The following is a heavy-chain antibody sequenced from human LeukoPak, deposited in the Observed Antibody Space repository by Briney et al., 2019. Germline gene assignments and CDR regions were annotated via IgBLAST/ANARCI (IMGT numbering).Heavy chain of an antibody. CDR1: GFIFTHFW. V-gene: IGHV5-51*01. J-gene: IGHJ4*02. CDR3: ARPHYYDSSGYYLN. Sequence: GESLKISCKGSGFIFTHFWIGWVRQMPGQGLEWMGIIYPGDSDTTYSPSFQGQVTISADKSISTAYLQWSSLKASDTAMYYCARPHYYDSSGYYLNWGQGTLVTVSS. CDR2: IYPGDSDT. D-gene: IGHD3-22*01.